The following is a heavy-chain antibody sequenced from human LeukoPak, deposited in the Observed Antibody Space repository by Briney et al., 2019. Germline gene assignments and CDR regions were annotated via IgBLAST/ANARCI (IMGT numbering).Heavy chain of an antibody. V-gene: IGHV5-51*01. CDR1: GYSFTTYW. J-gene: IGHJ5*02. CDR2: VQPGDSNT. CDR3: ARQSSSWHNFDP. Sequence: GESLKISCKASGYSFTTYWIGWARQMPGKGLEWMGIVQPGDSNTKYSPSFQGQVTISADKSINTAYLQWTSLKASDTAIYYCARQSSSWHNFDPWGQGTLVTVSS. D-gene: IGHD1/OR15-1a*01.